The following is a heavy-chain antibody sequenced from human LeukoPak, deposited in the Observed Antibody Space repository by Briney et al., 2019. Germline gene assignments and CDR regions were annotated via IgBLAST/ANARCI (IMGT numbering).Heavy chain of an antibody. CDR2: MYNSGGI. Sequence: PSETLSLTCTVPGDSISNYHWSWIRQPPGKGLEWVGYMYNSGGINYNPSLKSQVTISVDTSENQFSLKLTSVTAADTAVYYCVATMTRDYGDTNLDYWGQGTLVTVSS. J-gene: IGHJ4*02. D-gene: IGHD4-17*01. CDR1: GDSISNYH. V-gene: IGHV4-4*09. CDR3: VATMTRDYGDTNLDY.